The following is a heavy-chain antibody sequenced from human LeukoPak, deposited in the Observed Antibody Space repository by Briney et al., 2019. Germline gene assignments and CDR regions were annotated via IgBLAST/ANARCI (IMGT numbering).Heavy chain of an antibody. D-gene: IGHD6-19*01. CDR3: AGSSGWLFDY. CDR2: IKEDGSQI. V-gene: IGHV3-7*01. J-gene: IGHJ4*02. Sequence: GGSLRLSCAASEITLSSYGVSWVRQAPGKGLEWVANIKEDGSQIYYVDSVRGRFTISRDNAKNSVYLQMNSLRAEDTAVYYCAGSSGWLFDYWGQGSLVAVSS. CDR1: EITLSSYG.